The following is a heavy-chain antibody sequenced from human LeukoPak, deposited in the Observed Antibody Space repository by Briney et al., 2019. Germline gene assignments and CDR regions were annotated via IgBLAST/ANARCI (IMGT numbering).Heavy chain of an antibody. CDR1: GFTFSSYA. CDR2: ISGSGGST. V-gene: IGHV3-23*01. CDR3: AKDPSYDFWSGYQPTYYYYYYGMDV. J-gene: IGHJ6*02. D-gene: IGHD3-3*01. Sequence: GGSLRPSCAASGFTFSSYAMSWVRQAPGKGLEWVSAISGSGGSTYYADSVKGRFTISRDNSKNTLYLQMNSLRAEDTAVYYCAKDPSYDFWSGYQPTYYYYYYGMDVWGQGTTVTVSS.